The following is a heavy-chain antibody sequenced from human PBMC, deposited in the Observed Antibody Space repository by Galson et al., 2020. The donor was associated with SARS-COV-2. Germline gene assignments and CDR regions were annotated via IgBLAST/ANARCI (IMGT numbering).Heavy chain of an antibody. Sequence: GESLKISCAASGFTFSSYWMHWVRQAPGKGLVWVSRINSDGSSTSYADSVKGRFTISRDNAKNTLYLQMNSLRAEDTAVYYRARSATVITPQWLYYYYYMDVWGKGTTVTVSS. V-gene: IGHV3-74*01. J-gene: IGHJ6*03. CDR2: INSDGSST. CDR3: ARSATVITPQWLYYYYYMDV. D-gene: IGHD4-17*01. CDR1: GFTFSSYW.